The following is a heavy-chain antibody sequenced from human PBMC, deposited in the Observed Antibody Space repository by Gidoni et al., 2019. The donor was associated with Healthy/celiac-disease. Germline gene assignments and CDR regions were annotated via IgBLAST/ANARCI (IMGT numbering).Heavy chain of an antibody. J-gene: IGHJ4*02. D-gene: IGHD3-22*01. Sequence: SYAMSWVRQAPGKGLEWVSAISGSGGSTYYADSVKGRFTISRDNSKNTLYLQMNSLRAEDTAVYYCAKSVLSDYYDSSGYYYVLSYWGQGTLVTVSS. CDR3: AKSVLSDYYDSSGYYYVLSY. CDR2: ISGSGGST. V-gene: IGHV3-23*01. CDR1: SYA.